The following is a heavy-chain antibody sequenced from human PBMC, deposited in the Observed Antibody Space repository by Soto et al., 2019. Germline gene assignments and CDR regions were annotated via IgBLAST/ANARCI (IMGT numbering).Heavy chain of an antibody. CDR1: GFTFSNYA. D-gene: IGHD2-15*01. Sequence: GGSLRLSCAASGFTFSNYAMTWVRQAPGKGLEWVSGISGSGDSTYYADSVKGRFTISRDNSKNTLYLQMNSLRAEDTAVYYCARLRLLVVVATLIRYWGQGTLVTVSS. J-gene: IGHJ4*02. CDR2: ISGSGDST. V-gene: IGHV3-23*01. CDR3: ARLRLLVVVATLIRY.